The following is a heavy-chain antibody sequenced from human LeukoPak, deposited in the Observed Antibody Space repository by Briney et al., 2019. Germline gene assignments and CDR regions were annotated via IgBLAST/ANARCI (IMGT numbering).Heavy chain of an antibody. V-gene: IGHV1-2*02. J-gene: IGHJ4*02. Sequence: ASVKVSCKASGYTFTSYGISWVRQAPGQGLEWMGWINPNTADTHYPQKFQGRVTLTSDTSISTAYMELSRLSPDDTAMYYCARDLRGNSMFFDYWGQGTLVTVSS. D-gene: IGHD4-23*01. CDR1: GYTFTSYG. CDR2: INPNTADT. CDR3: ARDLRGNSMFFDY.